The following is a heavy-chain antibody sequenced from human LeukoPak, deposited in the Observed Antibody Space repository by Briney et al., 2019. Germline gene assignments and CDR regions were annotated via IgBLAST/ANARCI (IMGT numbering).Heavy chain of an antibody. CDR1: GFTFSSYA. Sequence: GGSLRLSCAASGFTFSSYAMHWVRQAPGKGLEWAAVISYDGSNKYYADSVKGRFTISRDNSKNTLYLQMNSLRAEDTAVYYCASSGYYYGAFDYWGQGTLVTVSS. CDR3: ASSGYYYGAFDY. J-gene: IGHJ4*02. CDR2: ISYDGSNK. D-gene: IGHD3-22*01. V-gene: IGHV3-30-3*01.